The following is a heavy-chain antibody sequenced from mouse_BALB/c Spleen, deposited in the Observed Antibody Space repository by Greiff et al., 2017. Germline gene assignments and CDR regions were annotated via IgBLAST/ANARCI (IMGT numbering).Heavy chain of an antibody. CDR1: GFSLTSYG. CDR3: ARTMITTGAWFAY. D-gene: IGHD2-4*01. J-gene: IGHJ3*01. Sequence: VKLMESGRGLVAPSQSLSITCTVSGFSLTSYGVHWVRQPPGKGLEWLGVIWAGGSTNYNSALMSRLSISKDNSKSQVFLKMNSLQTDDTAMYYCARTMITTGAWFAYWGQGTLVTVSA. CDR2: IWAGGST. V-gene: IGHV2-9*02.